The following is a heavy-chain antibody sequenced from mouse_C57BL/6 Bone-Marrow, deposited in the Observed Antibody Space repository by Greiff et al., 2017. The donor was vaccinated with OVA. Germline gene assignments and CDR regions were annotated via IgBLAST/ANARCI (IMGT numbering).Heavy chain of an antibody. CDR2: IFPGSGST. D-gene: IGHD2-4*01. CDR1: GYTFTDYY. Sequence: QVQLKQSGPELVKPGASVKISCKASGYTFTDYYINWVKQRPGQGLEWIGWIFPGSGSTYYNEKFKGKATLTVDKSSSTAYMLLSSLTSEDSAVYFCASSLYYDYDGGGPSWFAYWGQGTLVTVSA. V-gene: IGHV1-75*01. CDR3: ASSLYYDYDGGGPSWFAY. J-gene: IGHJ3*01.